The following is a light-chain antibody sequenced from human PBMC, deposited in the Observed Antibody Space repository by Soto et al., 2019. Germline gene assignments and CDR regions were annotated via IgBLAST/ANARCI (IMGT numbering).Light chain of an antibody. V-gene: IGLV2-8*01. Sequence: QSALTQPPSASGSLGQSVTIPCTGTSSDVGAYDYVSWYQQHPGKAPKLVIYGVTERPSGVPDRFSGSKSGNTVSLTVSGLQSEDEADYYCSSYAGSSTGVFGGGTKVTVL. CDR2: GVT. CDR3: SSYAGSSTGV. J-gene: IGLJ3*02. CDR1: SSDVGAYDY.